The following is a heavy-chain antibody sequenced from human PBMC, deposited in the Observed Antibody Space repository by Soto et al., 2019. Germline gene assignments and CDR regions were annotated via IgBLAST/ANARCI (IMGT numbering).Heavy chain of an antibody. CDR2: INPSGGST. Sequence: ASVKVSCKASGYTFTSYYMHWVRQAPGRGLEWMGIINPSGGSTSYAQKFQGRVTMTRDTSTSTVYMELSGLRSEDTAVYYCARAFHLDYYDSSAPAFDIWGQGTMVTVSS. D-gene: IGHD3-22*01. J-gene: IGHJ3*02. V-gene: IGHV1-46*01. CDR3: ARAFHLDYYDSSAPAFDI. CDR1: GYTFTSYY.